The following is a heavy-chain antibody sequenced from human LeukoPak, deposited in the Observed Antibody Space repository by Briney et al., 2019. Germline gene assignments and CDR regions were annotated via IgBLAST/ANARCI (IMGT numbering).Heavy chain of an antibody. Sequence: PGGSLRLSCAASGFTFSSYAMSWVRQAPGKGLEWVSAISGGGGSTYYADSVKGRFTISRDNSKNTLYLQMNSLRAEDTAVYYCAKTAGVIVVVSYYYMDVWGKGTTVTVSS. V-gene: IGHV3-23*01. J-gene: IGHJ6*03. D-gene: IGHD3-22*01. CDR3: AKTAGVIVVVSYYYMDV. CDR2: ISGGGGST. CDR1: GFTFSSYA.